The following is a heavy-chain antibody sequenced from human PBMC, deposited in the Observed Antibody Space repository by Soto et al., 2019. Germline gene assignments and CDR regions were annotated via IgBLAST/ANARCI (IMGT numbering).Heavy chain of an antibody. J-gene: IGHJ6*02. D-gene: IGHD2-8*01. CDR1: AYPFTSNY. CDR2: INPSGGST. CDR3: ARDPQDIVLMVYAIPYYGMDV. V-gene: IGHV1-46*01. Sequence: ASVKVSCKASAYPFTSNYMHCGRHAPGQALEWRGIINPSGGSTRYAQKFQGRVTMTRDTSTSTVYMELSSLRSEDTAVYYCARDPQDIVLMVYAIPYYGMDVWDQGTTVTVS.